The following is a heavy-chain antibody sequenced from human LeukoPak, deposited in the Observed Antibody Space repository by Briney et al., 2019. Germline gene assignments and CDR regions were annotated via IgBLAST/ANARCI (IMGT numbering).Heavy chain of an antibody. CDR3: ARGGIQLWFLVDY. J-gene: IGHJ4*02. D-gene: IGHD5-18*01. V-gene: IGHV1-2*02. Sequence: GASVKVSCKASGYTFTGYFMHWVRQAPGQGLEWMGWINHNRGGTNYAQKFQGRVTMTRDTSISTAYMELSRLRSDDTAVYYCARGGIQLWFLVDYWGQGTLVTVSS. CDR1: GYTFTGYF. CDR2: INHNRGGT.